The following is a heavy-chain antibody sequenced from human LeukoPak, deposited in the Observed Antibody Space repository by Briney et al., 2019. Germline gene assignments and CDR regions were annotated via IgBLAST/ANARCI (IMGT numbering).Heavy chain of an antibody. Sequence: GGSLRLSCAATGFTFSSYSMNWVRQAPGRGLEWVSYISSRSSNIYYADSVKGRFTISRDNAKNSLYLQMNSLRDEDTAVYYCARIPGGYYYAMDVWGQGTTVTVSS. CDR2: ISSRSSNI. V-gene: IGHV3-48*02. J-gene: IGHJ6*02. CDR1: GFTFSSYS. D-gene: IGHD3-16*01. CDR3: ARIPGGYYYAMDV.